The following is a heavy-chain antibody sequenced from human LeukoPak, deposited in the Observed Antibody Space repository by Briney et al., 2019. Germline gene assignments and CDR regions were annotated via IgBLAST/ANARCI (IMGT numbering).Heavy chain of an antibody. CDR3: AKRYHVSSWVLLFDY. CDR2: ISSDNSHI. CDR1: GFAFSDYY. J-gene: IGHJ4*02. D-gene: IGHD6-13*01. V-gene: IGHV3-11*03. Sequence: GGSLRLSCVASGFAFSDYYMSWLRQAPGKRLEWVSYISSDNSHIYYADSVKGRFTISRDNSKNTLYLQMNSLRAEDTAVYYCAKRYHVSSWVLLFDYWGQGTLVTVSS.